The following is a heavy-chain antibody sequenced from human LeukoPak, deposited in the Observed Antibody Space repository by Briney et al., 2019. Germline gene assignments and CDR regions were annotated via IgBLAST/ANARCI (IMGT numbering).Heavy chain of an antibody. CDR1: GYTFTGYY. Sequence: ASVKVSCKASGYTFTGYYMHWVRQAPGQGLEWMGWTNPNSGGTNYAQKFQGRVTMTRDTSISTAYMELSRLRSDDTAVYYCAREGNSGSSFDYWGQGTLVTVSS. CDR3: AREGNSGSSFDY. D-gene: IGHD1-26*01. V-gene: IGHV1-2*02. J-gene: IGHJ4*02. CDR2: TNPNSGGT.